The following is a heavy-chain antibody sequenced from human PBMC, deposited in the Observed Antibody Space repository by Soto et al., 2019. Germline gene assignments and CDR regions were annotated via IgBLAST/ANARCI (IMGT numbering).Heavy chain of an antibody. CDR3: ARGGSLYWYFDL. V-gene: IGHV1-3*01. D-gene: IGHD1-26*01. CDR1: GYTFTSYY. J-gene: IGHJ2*01. CDR2: INAGNGNT. Sequence: ASVKVSRKASGYTFTSYYMHWVRQAPGQRLEWMGWINAGNGNTKYSQKFQGRVTITRDTSASTAYMELSSLRSEDTAVYYCARGGSLYWYFDLWGRGTLVTVSS.